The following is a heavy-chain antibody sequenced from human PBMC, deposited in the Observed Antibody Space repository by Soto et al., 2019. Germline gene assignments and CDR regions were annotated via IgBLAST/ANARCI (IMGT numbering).Heavy chain of an antibody. CDR2: INPSGGST. V-gene: IGHV1-46*03. Sequence: GASVKVSCKASGYTFTSYYMHWVRQAPGQGLEWMGIINPSGGSTSYAQKFQGRVTMTRDTSTSTVYMELSSLRSEDTAVYYCARDLIRGVITLTSGFDYWGQGTLVTVS. CDR1: GYTFTSYY. CDR3: ARDLIRGVITLTSGFDY. D-gene: IGHD3-10*01. J-gene: IGHJ4*02.